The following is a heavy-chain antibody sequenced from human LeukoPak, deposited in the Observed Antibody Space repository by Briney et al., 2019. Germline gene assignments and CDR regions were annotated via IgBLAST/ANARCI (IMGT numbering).Heavy chain of an antibody. Sequence: GGSLRLSCAASGFTFSSHDMHWVRQAPGKGLEWVAIISYDGGKKDYADSVKGRFTISRDNSKNTLYLQMNSLRAEDTAVYYCAKDDNCSSTSCYAYAFDIWGQGTMVTVSS. CDR3: AKDDNCSSTSCYAYAFDI. J-gene: IGHJ3*02. V-gene: IGHV3-30*18. CDR2: ISYDGGKK. D-gene: IGHD2-2*01. CDR1: GFTFSSHD.